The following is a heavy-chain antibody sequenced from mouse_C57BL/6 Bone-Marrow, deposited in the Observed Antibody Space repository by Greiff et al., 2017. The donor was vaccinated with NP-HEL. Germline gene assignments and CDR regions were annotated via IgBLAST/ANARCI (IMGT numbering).Heavy chain of an antibody. CDR3: ARSYPYYGSSPCYAMDY. Sequence: QVQLKQSGAELARPGASVKMSCKASGYTFTSYTMHWVKQRPGQGLEWIGSINPSSGYTKYNQKFKDKATLTADKSSSTAYMQLSSLTSEDSAVYYCARSYPYYGSSPCYAMDYWGQGTSVTVSS. J-gene: IGHJ4*01. CDR2: INPSSGYT. V-gene: IGHV1-4*01. CDR1: GYTFTSYT. D-gene: IGHD1-1*01.